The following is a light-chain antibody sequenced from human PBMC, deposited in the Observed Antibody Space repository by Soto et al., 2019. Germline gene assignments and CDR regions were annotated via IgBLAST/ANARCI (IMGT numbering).Light chain of an antibody. CDR3: QQSYSTSWT. J-gene: IGKJ1*01. CDR2: AAS. Sequence: DIQMTQSPSSLSASVGDRVTITCRASQSISSYLNWYQKKPGKDPKLLIYAASSLQSGVPSRFSGSGSGTDFNLTISSLQTEDFATYECQQSYSTSWTFGQGTKVDIK. V-gene: IGKV1-39*01. CDR1: QSISSY.